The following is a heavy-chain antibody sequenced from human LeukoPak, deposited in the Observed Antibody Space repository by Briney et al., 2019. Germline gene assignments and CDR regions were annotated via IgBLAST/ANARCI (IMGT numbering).Heavy chain of an antibody. CDR2: ISTSSSYL. CDR1: GFTFSTYS. V-gene: IGHV3-21*01. J-gene: IGHJ4*02. D-gene: IGHD2-8*01. CDR3: ARANGYYFDY. Sequence: PGGSLRLSCAASGFTFSTYSMHGVRQAPGKGLEWVSPISTSSSYLYYADSVKGRFTISRDNAKNSLYLQMNSLRAEDTAVYYCARANGYYFDYWGQGTLVTVSS.